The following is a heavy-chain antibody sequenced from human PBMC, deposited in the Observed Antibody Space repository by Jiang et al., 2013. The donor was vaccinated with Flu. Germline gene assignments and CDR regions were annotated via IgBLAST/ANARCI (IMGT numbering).Heavy chain of an antibody. V-gene: IGHV4-30-4*01. D-gene: IGHD5-12*01. CDR3: ARDAHGYSYGNWLDP. J-gene: IGHJ5*02. CDR2: VYYNGDT. Sequence: KPSQTLSLTCTVSGGSIDNGGYYWSWIRQPPGKGLEWMGCVYYNGDTYYNPSLNNRLTISVDTSKNQFSVNLRSVTVADTAVYYCARDAHGYSYGNWLDPWGQGAHVTVSS. CDR1: GGSIDNGGYY.